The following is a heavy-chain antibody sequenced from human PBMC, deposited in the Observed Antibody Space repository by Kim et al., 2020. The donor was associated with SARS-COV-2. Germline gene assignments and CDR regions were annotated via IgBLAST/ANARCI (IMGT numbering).Heavy chain of an antibody. D-gene: IGHD6-19*01. CDR1: GGSFSGYY. J-gene: IGHJ4*01. V-gene: IGHV4-34*01. CDR3: ARLGSSNYGRGPKAYYFD. CDR2: INHSGST. Sequence: SETLSLTCAVYGGSFSGYYWSWIRQPPGKGLEWIGEINHSGSTNYNPSLKSRVTISVDTSKNQFSLKLSSVTAADTAVYYCARLGSSNYGRGPKAYYFD.